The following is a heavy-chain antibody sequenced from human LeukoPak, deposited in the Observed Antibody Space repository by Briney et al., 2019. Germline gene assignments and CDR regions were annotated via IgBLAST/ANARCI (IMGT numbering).Heavy chain of an antibody. CDR1: GFTFSSYW. CDR3: AKYCSGGSCYPQGYYYGMDV. J-gene: IGHJ6*02. Sequence: GSLRLSCAASGFTFSSYWMHWVRQAPGKGLVWVSRINSDGSSTSYADSVKGRFTISRDNSKNTLYLQMNSPRAEDTAVYYCAKYCSGGSCYPQGYYYGMDVWGQGTTVTVSS. D-gene: IGHD2-15*01. V-gene: IGHV3-74*01. CDR2: INSDGSST.